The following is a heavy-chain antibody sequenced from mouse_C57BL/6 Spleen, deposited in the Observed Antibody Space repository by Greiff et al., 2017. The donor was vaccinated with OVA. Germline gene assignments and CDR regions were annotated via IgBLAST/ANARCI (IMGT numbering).Heavy chain of an antibody. J-gene: IGHJ4*01. D-gene: IGHD1-1*01. CDR3: AREGPSTTVVARLWDY. V-gene: IGHV14-2*01. Sequence: VQLQQSGAELVKPGASVKLSCTASGFNIKDYYMHWVKQRTEQGLEWIGRIDPEDGETKYAPKFQGKATITAATSSNTAYLQLSSLTSEDTAVYYWAREGPSTTVVARLWDYWGQGTSVTVSS. CDR2: IDPEDGET. CDR1: GFNIKDYY.